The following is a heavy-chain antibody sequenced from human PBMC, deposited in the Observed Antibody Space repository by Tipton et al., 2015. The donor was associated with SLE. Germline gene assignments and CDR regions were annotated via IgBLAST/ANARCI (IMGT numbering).Heavy chain of an antibody. J-gene: IGHJ3*01. D-gene: IGHD3-10*01. V-gene: IGHV4-59*11. CDR3: ARHLGVIVAFEV. CDR1: GVSISTHY. Sequence: TLSLTCSVSGVSISTHYWSWIRQSPGKGLEWIGFFYFSGSSQYDPSLKSRVAISADTSNNQFSLELRSVTAAGTAVYYCARHLGVIVAFEVWGQGTVLTVSS. CDR2: FYFSGSS.